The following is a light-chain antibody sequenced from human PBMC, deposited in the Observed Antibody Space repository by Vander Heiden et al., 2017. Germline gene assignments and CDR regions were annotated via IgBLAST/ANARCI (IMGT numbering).Light chain of an antibody. CDR1: QSVDSSH. CDR2: ATS. J-gene: IGKJ4*02. CDR3: QQYGASPRVT. Sequence: ETVLTQSPGTLSVSPGERATLSCRASQSVDSSHLAWYQQKPGQSPRLLIYATSTRAAGVPDTFSGSGSGTDFTLTISRVEPEDFAVYYCQQYGASPRVTVGGGTKVDI. V-gene: IGKV3-20*01.